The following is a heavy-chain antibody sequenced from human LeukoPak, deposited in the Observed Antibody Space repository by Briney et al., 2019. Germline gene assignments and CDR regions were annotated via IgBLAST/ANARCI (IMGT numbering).Heavy chain of an antibody. Sequence: GGSLRLSCVASGFTFSSYAMHWVRQAPGKGLEWVAVISYDGSNKYYADSVKGRFTISRDNSKNTLYLQMNSLRAEDTAVYYCAREAYYYDSSGYFDYWGQGTLVTVSS. CDR2: ISYDGSNK. CDR3: AREAYYYDSSGYFDY. CDR1: GFTFSSYA. D-gene: IGHD3-22*01. J-gene: IGHJ4*02. V-gene: IGHV3-30*01.